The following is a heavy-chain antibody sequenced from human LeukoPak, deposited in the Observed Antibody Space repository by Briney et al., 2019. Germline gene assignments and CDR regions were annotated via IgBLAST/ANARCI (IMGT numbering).Heavy chain of an antibody. V-gene: IGHV3-43*02. D-gene: IGHD6-13*01. J-gene: IGHJ4*02. CDR3: AKDRYSSSWYTIDY. CDR2: ILGDGSST. Sequence: PGRSLRLSCAASGFPFDDYAMHWVRQVPGKGLEWVSLILGDGSSTNSADSVKGRFTISRDNSQNSLYLHMNSLRVEDTALYFCAKDRYSSSWYTIDYWGQGTLVTVSS. CDR1: GFPFDDYA.